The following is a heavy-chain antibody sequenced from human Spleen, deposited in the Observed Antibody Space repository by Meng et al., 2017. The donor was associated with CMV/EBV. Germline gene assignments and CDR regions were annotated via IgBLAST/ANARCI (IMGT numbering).Heavy chain of an antibody. CDR2: TNRDGSST. CDR3: ARGVGESLGWEMGY. Sequence: VQQVEVGGGLVQPGESLRLSCAASGFTFNSHWMHWVRQAPGKGLVWVSRTNRDGSSTSYADSVKGRFTISRDNAKSTLYLQMNSLRAEDTAVYYCARGVGESLGWEMGYWGQGTLVTVSS. D-gene: IGHD1-26*01. CDR1: GFTFNSHW. J-gene: IGHJ4*02. V-gene: IGHV3-74*01.